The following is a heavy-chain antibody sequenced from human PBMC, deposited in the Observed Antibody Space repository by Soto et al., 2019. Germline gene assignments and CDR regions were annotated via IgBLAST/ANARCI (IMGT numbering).Heavy chain of an antibody. CDR1: GYTFTGYY. Sequence: GASVKVSCKASGYTFTGYYMHWVRQAPGQGLEWMGWINPNSGGTNYAQKFQGRVTMTRDTSISTAYMELSRLRSDDTAVYYCARYYYDSSGYPTMAYWGQGTLVTVSS. CDR2: INPNSGGT. D-gene: IGHD3-22*01. CDR3: ARYYYDSSGYPTMAY. V-gene: IGHV1-2*02. J-gene: IGHJ4*02.